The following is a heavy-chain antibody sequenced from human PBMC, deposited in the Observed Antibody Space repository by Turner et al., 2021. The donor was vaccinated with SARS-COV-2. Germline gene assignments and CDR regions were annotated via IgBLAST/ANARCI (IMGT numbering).Heavy chain of an antibody. J-gene: IGHJ4*02. CDR1: GCSIRSSTYY. CDR3: AGQLWLRGLFDY. CDR2: FYYSGST. D-gene: IGHD5-18*01. V-gene: IGHV4-39*01. Sequence: QLQLQESGPGLVKPSETLSLTCTVSGCSIRSSTYYWGWIRQPPGKGLEWIGNFYYSGSTYYNPSLKSRVTISVDTSKNQFSLKLSSVTAADTAVYYCAGQLWLRGLFDYWGQGTLVTVSS.